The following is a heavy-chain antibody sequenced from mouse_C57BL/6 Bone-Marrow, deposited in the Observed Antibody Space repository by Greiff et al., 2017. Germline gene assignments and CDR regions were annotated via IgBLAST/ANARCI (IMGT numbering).Heavy chain of an antibody. Sequence: EVQLQQSGPELVKPGASVKISCKASGYTFTDYYMNWVKQSHGKSLEWIGDINPNNGGTSYNQKFKGKATLTVDKSSSTAYMELRSLTSEDSAVYYCARLLRPMDYWGQGTSVTVSS. D-gene: IGHD1-1*01. J-gene: IGHJ4*01. CDR3: ARLLRPMDY. CDR2: INPNNGGT. CDR1: GYTFTDYY. V-gene: IGHV1-26*01.